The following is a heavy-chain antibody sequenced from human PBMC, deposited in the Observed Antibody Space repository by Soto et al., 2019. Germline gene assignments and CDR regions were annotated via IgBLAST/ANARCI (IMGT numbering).Heavy chain of an antibody. J-gene: IGHJ6*02. CDR2: IYYSGST. Sequence: QVQLQESGPGLVKPSQTLSLTCTVSGGSISSGDYYWSWIRQPPGKGLEWIGYIYYSGSTYYNPSLKSRVTKSVDTSKNQFSLKLSSVTAAHTAVYYCARALGYCSGGSCLPAYYYYGMDVWGQGTTVTVSS. CDR1: GGSISSGDYY. V-gene: IGHV4-30-4*01. D-gene: IGHD2-15*01. CDR3: ARALGYCSGGSCLPAYYYYGMDV.